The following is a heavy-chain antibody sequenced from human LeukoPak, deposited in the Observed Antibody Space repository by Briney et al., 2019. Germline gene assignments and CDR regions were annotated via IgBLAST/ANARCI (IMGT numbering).Heavy chain of an antibody. D-gene: IGHD1-26*01. J-gene: IGHJ3*02. CDR1: GFLSNDYN. Sequence: GGSLRLSCAASGFLSNDYNMNWVRQAPGKGLEWVSFISSSSTSIYYADSLQGRFTISRDNAKNSLYLQMNSLRAEDTAVYYCTRDRAWDSHAFDIWGQGTMVTVSS. CDR2: ISSSSTSI. V-gene: IGHV3-21*01. CDR3: TRDRAWDSHAFDI.